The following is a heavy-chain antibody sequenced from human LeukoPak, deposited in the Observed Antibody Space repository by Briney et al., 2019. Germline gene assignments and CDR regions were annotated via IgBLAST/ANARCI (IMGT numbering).Heavy chain of an antibody. J-gene: IGHJ3*02. V-gene: IGHV4-4*07. CDR2: IYPSGST. CDR1: GGSISSYY. Sequence: PSETLSLTCNVSGGSISSYYWSWIRQPAGKGLEWIGRIYPSGSTNHNPSLKSRVTMSVDTSKNQFSLKLSSVTAADTAVYYCAREVVVVVDATRIGAFDIWGQGTKVTVSS. D-gene: IGHD2-15*01. CDR3: AREVVVVVDATRIGAFDI.